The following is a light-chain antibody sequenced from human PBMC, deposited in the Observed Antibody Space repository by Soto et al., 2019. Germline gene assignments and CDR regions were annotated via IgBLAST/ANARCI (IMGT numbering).Light chain of an antibody. J-gene: IGKJ1*01. CDR1: QTVLYSPTNKNY. V-gene: IGKV4-1*01. CDR2: WAS. Sequence: DIVMTQSPDSLAVSLGGRATINCKSSQTVLYSPTNKNYLAWYQQKPGQAPKLLIYWASTRESGVPDRFSGSGSGTEFTLTISSLQAEDVAVYYCHQYYTIPWTFGQGTKVDI. CDR3: HQYYTIPWT.